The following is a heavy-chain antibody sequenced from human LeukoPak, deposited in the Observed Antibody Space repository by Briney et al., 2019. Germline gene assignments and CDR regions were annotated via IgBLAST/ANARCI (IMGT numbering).Heavy chain of an antibody. CDR2: VSYSGRT. CDR3: ARAPMAITTSAFPDAFDF. Sequence: SETLSLTCTVSGDSVSGHYWSWVRQTPGKGLEWLGYVSYSGRTNYNPSLKRRVSISLDTSKNQFSLKLSSPAAADPAVYYCARAPMAITTSAFPDAFDFWGQGTMVTVSS. V-gene: IGHV4-59*02. D-gene: IGHD5-12*01. J-gene: IGHJ3*01. CDR1: GDSVSGHY.